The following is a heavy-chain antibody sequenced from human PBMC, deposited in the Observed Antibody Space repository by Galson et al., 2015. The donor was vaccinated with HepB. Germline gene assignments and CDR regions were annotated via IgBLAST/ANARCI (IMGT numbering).Heavy chain of an antibody. Sequence: SVKVSCKASGGTFSSYAISWVRQAPGQGLEWMGRIIPILGIANYAQKFQGRVTITADKSTSTAYMELSSLRSEDTAVYYCARERRITGTTEDYWGQGTLVTVSS. CDR3: ARERRITGTTEDY. V-gene: IGHV1-69*04. J-gene: IGHJ4*02. D-gene: IGHD1-7*01. CDR1: GGTFSSYA. CDR2: IIPILGIA.